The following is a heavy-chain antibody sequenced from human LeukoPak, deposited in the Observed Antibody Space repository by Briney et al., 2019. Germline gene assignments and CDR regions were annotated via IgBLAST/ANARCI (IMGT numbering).Heavy chain of an antibody. Sequence: PSETLSLTCTVSGGSFSSSNYFWVWIRQPPGKGLEWIVSIYYSGNIYYNPSHKSRATISIDTSKNHFSLKLRSVMAADTAVYYCARHGNVVVVPAAKGFDYGGQGTQVTVSA. CDR3: ARHGNVVVVPAAKGFDY. V-gene: IGHV4-39*01. CDR2: IYYSGNI. CDR1: GGSFSSSNYF. D-gene: IGHD2-2*01. J-gene: IGHJ4*02.